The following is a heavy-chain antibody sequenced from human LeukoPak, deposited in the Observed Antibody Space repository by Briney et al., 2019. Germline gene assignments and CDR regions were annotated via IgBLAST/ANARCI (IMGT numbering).Heavy chain of an antibody. D-gene: IGHD4-17*01. CDR3: AKSNYGDFGWFDP. J-gene: IGHJ5*02. CDR1: GFTLGTYW. CDR2: IKQDGSEK. V-gene: IGHV3-7*01. Sequence: PGGSLRLSCAASGFTLGTYWMNWVRQAPGKGLEWVANIKQDGSEKRYVDSVKGRFTISRDNAKNSLFLQMNSLRAEDTAVYFCAKSNYGDFGWFDPWGQGTLVTVSS.